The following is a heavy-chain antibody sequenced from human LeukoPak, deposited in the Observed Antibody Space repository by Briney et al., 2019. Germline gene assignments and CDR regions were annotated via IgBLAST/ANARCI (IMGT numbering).Heavy chain of an antibody. CDR1: EYTFTDYY. Sequence: ASVKVSCKASEYTFTDYYMHWVRQAPGQGLEWMGWINPNSGDTNYAQKLQGRVTMTRDPSISTAYMEPSRLRSDDTAVYYCARDAWLVGTTNLYYFDYWGQGALVTVSS. CDR2: INPNSGDT. J-gene: IGHJ4*02. V-gene: IGHV1-2*02. D-gene: IGHD1-26*01. CDR3: ARDAWLVGTTNLYYFDY.